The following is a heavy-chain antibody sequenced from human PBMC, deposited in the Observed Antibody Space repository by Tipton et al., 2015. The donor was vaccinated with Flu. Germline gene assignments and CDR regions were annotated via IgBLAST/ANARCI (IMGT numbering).Heavy chain of an antibody. D-gene: IGHD3-22*01. CDR1: GYTFTSYG. V-gene: IGHV1-18*04. CDR3: ARALTYYYDSSGYYYGY. J-gene: IGHJ4*02. Sequence: QSGPEVKKPGASVKVSCKASGYTFTSYGISWVRQAPGQGLEWMGWISAYNGNTNYAQKLQGRVTMTTDTSTSTAYMELRSLRSDDTAVYYCARALTYYYDSSGYYYGYWGQGTLVTVSS. CDR2: ISAYNGNT.